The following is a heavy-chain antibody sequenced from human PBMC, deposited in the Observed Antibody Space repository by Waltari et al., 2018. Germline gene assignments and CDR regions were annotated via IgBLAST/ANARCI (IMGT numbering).Heavy chain of an antibody. J-gene: IGHJ6*02. D-gene: IGHD3-3*01. Sequence: QVQLQESGPGLVKPSETLSLTCTVSGGSISSHYWSWIRQPPGKGLEWIGYIYYSGSTNYNPSLKSRVTISVDTSKNQFSLKLSSVTAADTAVYYCARVGYDFWSGYPADYYGMDVWGQGP. CDR1: GGSISSHY. CDR2: IYYSGST. CDR3: ARVGYDFWSGYPADYYGMDV. V-gene: IGHV4-59*11.